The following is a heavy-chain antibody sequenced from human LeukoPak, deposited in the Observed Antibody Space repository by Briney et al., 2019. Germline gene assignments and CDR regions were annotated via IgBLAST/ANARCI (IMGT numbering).Heavy chain of an antibody. Sequence: SETLSLTCTVSGYSISSGYYWGWIRQPPGKGLEWIGSIYHSGSTYYNPSLKSRVTISVDTSKNQFSLKLSSVTAADTAVYFCARGPYSYDSSGAFDIWGQGAMVTVSS. CDR2: IYHSGST. V-gene: IGHV4-38-2*02. CDR1: GYSISSGYY. CDR3: ARGPYSYDSSGAFDI. D-gene: IGHD3-22*01. J-gene: IGHJ3*02.